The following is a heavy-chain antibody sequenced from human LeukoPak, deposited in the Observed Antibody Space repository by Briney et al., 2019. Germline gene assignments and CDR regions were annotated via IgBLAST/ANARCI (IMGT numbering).Heavy chain of an antibody. CDR1: GFTFSSYE. Sequence: GGSLRLSCAASGFTFSSYEMNWVRQAPGKGLEWVSYISSSGSTIYYADSVKGRFTISRDNAKNSLYLQMNSLRAEDTVVYHCARDIRRQQVVDFDLWGQGTLVTVSS. J-gene: IGHJ4*02. CDR2: ISSSGSTI. D-gene: IGHD6-13*01. CDR3: ARDIRRQQVVDFDL. V-gene: IGHV3-48*03.